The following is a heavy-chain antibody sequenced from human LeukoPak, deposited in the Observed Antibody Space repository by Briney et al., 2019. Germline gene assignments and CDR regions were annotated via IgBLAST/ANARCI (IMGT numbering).Heavy chain of an antibody. CDR3: AQHYDSSGYYYEAFDY. V-gene: IGHV3-66*01. D-gene: IGHD3-22*01. J-gene: IGHJ4*02. CDR1: GFTVSSNY. Sequence: GGSLRLSYAASGFTVSSNYMSWVRQAPGKGLEWVSVIYSGGSTYYADSVKGRFTISRDNSKNTLYLQMNSLRAEDTAVYYCAQHYDSSGYYYEAFDYWGQGTQVTVSS. CDR2: IYSGGST.